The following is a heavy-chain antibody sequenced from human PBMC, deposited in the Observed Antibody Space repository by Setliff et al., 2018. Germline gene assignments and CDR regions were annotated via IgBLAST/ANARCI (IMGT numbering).Heavy chain of an antibody. CDR3: ARMGPTWSTHAFDI. CDR1: GFTFDDYT. CDR2: ISWDGGST. D-gene: IGHD1-26*01. Sequence: GGSLRLSCAASGFTFDDYTMHWVRQAPGKGLEWVSLISWDGGSTYYADSVKGRFTISRDNVKNSLFLQMSSLTAEDTAVYYCARMGPTWSTHAFDIWGRGTMVTVSS. V-gene: IGHV3-43*01. J-gene: IGHJ3*02.